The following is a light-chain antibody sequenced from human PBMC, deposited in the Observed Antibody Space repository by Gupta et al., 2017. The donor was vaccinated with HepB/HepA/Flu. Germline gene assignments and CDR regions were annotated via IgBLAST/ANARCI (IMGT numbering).Light chain of an antibody. Sequence: IQMTQSPSSVSASVGDRVTIPCRASQGISSWLAWYQQKPGKPPKLLIYAASRWQIAVPSRFSGSGSGTDFTLTISSRQPEDFATYYCRQANTFPTTFGQGTXVEI. CDR1: QGISSW. CDR2: AAS. CDR3: RQANTFPTT. V-gene: IGKV1-12*01. J-gene: IGKJ5*01.